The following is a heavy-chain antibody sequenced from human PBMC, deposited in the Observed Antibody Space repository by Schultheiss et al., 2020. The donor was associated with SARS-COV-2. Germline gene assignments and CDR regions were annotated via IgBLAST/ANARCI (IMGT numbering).Heavy chain of an antibody. Sequence: ENLSLTCTVSGYSISSGYYWGWIRQPPGKGLEWIGSIYHSGSTYYNPSLKSRVTISVDTSKNQFSLKLSSVTAADTAVYYCARADSNYVYYYYYMDVWGKGTTVTVSS. CDR2: IYHSGST. CDR1: GYSISSGYY. V-gene: IGHV4-38-2*02. J-gene: IGHJ6*03. D-gene: IGHD4-11*01. CDR3: ARADSNYVYYYYYMDV.